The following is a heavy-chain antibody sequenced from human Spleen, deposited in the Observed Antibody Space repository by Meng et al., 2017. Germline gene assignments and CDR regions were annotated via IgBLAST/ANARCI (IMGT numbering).Heavy chain of an antibody. D-gene: IGHD6-25*01. J-gene: IGHJ4*02. CDR1: GYNFPDYY. V-gene: IGHV1-2*06. CDR3: ARDEDISAAGKLFGDY. CDR2: INPKSGDT. Sequence: VQPVPAGAEVKKPGASVKVSCKPSGYNFPDYYIHWVRRAPGQGLEWMGRINPKSGDTHYAQKFQARVTMTGDTSISTAYMELSGLRSDDTAMYYCARDEDISAAGKLFGDYWGQGTLVTVSS.